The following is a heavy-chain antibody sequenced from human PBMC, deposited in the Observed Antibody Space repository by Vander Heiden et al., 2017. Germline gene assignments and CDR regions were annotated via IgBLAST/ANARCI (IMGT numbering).Heavy chain of an antibody. CDR3: ANQYYCSGAICSFDS. Sequence: EVQLVESGGGLVQPGGSLRLSCTASGFIFHNYWMSWVRQAAGKGLEWVANIKQDGSEKNYVDSVKGRFTISRDNAKNSLYLQMSSLRAEDTAVYYCANQYYCSGAICSFDSWGQGTLVTVSS. J-gene: IGHJ5*01. D-gene: IGHD2-15*01. CDR1: GFIFHNYW. V-gene: IGHV3-7*01. CDR2: IKQDGSEK.